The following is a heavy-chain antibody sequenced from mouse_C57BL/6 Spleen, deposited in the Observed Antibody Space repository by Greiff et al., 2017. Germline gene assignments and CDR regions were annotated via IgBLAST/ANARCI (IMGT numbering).Heavy chain of an antibody. Sequence: EVQRVESGGGLVKPGGSLKLSCAASGFTFSDYGMHWVRQAPEKGLEWVAYISSGSSTIYYADTVKGRFTISRDNAKHTLFLQMTSLRSEDTAMYYCARRTGTSDYYFDYWGQGTTLTVSS. V-gene: IGHV5-17*01. CDR2: ISSGSSTI. CDR1: GFTFSDYG. D-gene: IGHD4-1*01. J-gene: IGHJ2*01. CDR3: ARRTGTSDYYFDY.